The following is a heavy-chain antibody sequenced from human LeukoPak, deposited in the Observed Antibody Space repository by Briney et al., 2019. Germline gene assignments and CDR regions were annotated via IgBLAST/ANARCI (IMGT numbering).Heavy chain of an antibody. D-gene: IGHD3-22*01. J-gene: IGHJ6*04. CDR3: ARDWVHYYDSSGYYLQ. Sequence: ASVKVSCKASGYTFTGYYMHWVRQAPGQGLEWMGWINPNSGGTNYAQKFQGRVTMTRDTSISTAYMELSRLRSDDTAVYYCARDWVHYYDSSGYYLQWGKGTPVTVSS. CDR1: GYTFTGYY. V-gene: IGHV1-2*02. CDR2: INPNSGGT.